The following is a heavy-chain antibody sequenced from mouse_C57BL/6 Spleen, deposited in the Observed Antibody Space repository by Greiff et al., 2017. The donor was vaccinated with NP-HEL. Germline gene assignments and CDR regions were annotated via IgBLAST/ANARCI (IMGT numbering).Heavy chain of an antibody. CDR3: ALGRGILYHFDY. D-gene: IGHD4-1*01. J-gene: IGHJ2*01. CDR2: IDPSDSYT. Sequence: QVQLQQPGAELVRPGTSVKLSCKASGYTFTSYWMHWVKQRPGQGLEWIGVIDPSDSYTNYNQKFKGKATLTVDTSSSTAYMQLSSLTSEDSAVYYCALGRGILYHFDYWGQGTTLTVSS. CDR1: GYTFTSYW. V-gene: IGHV1-59*01.